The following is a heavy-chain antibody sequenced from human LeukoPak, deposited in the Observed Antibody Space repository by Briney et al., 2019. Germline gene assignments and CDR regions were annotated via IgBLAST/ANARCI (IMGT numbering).Heavy chain of an antibody. CDR3: ARGLQENLAWLQAFTAFDI. CDR2: ISAYNGNT. Sequence: GASVKVSCKASGYTFTSYAITWVRQAPGQGLEGMGWISAYNGNTNYAQKLQGRVTMTTDTSTNTAYMELRSLRSDDTAVYYCARGLQENLAWLQAFTAFDIWGQGTMVTVSS. CDR1: GYTFTSYA. D-gene: IGHD4-11*01. V-gene: IGHV1-18*01. J-gene: IGHJ3*02.